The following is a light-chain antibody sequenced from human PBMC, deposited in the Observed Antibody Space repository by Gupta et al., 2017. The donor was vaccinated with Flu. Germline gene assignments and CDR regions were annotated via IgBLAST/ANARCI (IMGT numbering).Light chain of an antibody. J-gene: IGLJ1*01. V-gene: IGLV1-44*01. CDR1: IGRNA. Sequence: IGRNAVSWYQQDPGTAPKLLIYFDNQRHSGVPERFSGSKSGTSAALAISGLQAEDEADYYCAGWDHNWDGQVFGNGTKVT. CDR2: FDN. CDR3: AGWDHNWDGQV.